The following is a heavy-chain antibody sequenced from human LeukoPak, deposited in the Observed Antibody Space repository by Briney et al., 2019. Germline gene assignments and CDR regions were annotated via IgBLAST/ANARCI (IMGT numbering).Heavy chain of an antibody. CDR2: INHSGST. Sequence: SETLSLTCAVYGGSFSGYYWSWIRQPPGKGLEWIGEINHSGSTNYNPSLKSRVTISVDASKNQFSLKLSSVTVADTAVYYCARRRYCSGGSCYDKRYYYYYYYYMDVWGKGTTVTVSS. D-gene: IGHD2-15*01. J-gene: IGHJ6*03. CDR1: GGSFSGYY. V-gene: IGHV4-34*01. CDR3: ARRRYCSGGSCYDKRYYYYYYYYMDV.